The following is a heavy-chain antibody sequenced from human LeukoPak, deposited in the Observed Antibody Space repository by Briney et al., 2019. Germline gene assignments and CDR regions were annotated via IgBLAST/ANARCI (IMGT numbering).Heavy chain of an antibody. D-gene: IGHD3-22*01. J-gene: IGHJ6*03. CDR1: GGSFSGYY. CDR3: ASRPYDSSGYYPGGYYYYMDV. V-gene: IGHV4-34*01. Sequence: SETLSLTCAVYGGSFSGYYWSWIRQPPGKGLEWIGEINHSGSTNYTPSLKSRVTISVDTSKNQFSLKLSSVTAADTAVYHCASRPYDSSGYYPGGYYYYMDVWGKGTTVTVSS. CDR2: INHSGST.